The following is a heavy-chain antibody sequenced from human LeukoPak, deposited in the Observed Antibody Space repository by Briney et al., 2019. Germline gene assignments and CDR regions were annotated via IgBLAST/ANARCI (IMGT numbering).Heavy chain of an antibody. CDR3: AREFSGYAFDI. CDR2: ISYDGSNK. CDR1: GFTFRPYW. V-gene: IGHV3-30-3*01. J-gene: IGHJ3*02. Sequence: PGGSLRLSCAASGFTFRPYWMAWVRQAPGKGLEWVAVISYDGSNKYYADSVKGRFTISRDNSKNTLYLQMNSLRAEDMAVYYCAREFSGYAFDIWGQGTTVTVSS. D-gene: IGHD5-12*01.